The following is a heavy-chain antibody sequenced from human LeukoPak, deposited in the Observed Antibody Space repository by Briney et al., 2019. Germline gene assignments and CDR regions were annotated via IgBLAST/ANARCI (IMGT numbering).Heavy chain of an antibody. D-gene: IGHD4-23*01. CDR3: ARDPVGTTVGYYFDY. V-gene: IGHV3-48*04. Sequence: PGGSLRLSCAASGFTFNDYSMNWVRQAPGKGLEWLLFIDSSSRVTFYADSVKGRFTISRDNAKNSLYLQMNSLRAEDTAVYYCARDPVGTTVGYYFDYWGQGTLVTVSS. CDR1: GFTFNDYS. CDR2: IDSSSRVT. J-gene: IGHJ4*02.